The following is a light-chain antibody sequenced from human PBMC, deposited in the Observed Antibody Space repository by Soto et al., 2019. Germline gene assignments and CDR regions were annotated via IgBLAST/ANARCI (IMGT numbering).Light chain of an antibody. CDR2: SAS. J-gene: IGKJ4*01. Sequence: DIQLTQSPSFLSASVGDTVTITCRASQGMSTYLAWYQQKPGKVPKLLIRSASTLQSGVPPRFRGGGSGTEFTLPISTLQPDDSGIYYCQQLNGYQLAFGGGTNVEIK. CDR1: QGMSTY. CDR3: QQLNGYQLA. V-gene: IGKV1-9*01.